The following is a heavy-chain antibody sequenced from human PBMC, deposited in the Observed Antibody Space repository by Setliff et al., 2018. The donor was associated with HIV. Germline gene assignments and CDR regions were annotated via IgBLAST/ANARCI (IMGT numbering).Heavy chain of an antibody. Sequence: LSLTCNVSGGSISTYYWSWIRQPPGKGLEWLGYVSYSGSTNFNPSLESRLAMSVDMSKNHFSLKMSSVTAADTAVYYCARGVVDYDFWSGSGDYYYMDVWGKGTTVTVSS. J-gene: IGHJ6*03. CDR1: GGSISTYY. CDR2: VSYSGST. D-gene: IGHD3-3*01. CDR3: ARGVVDYDFWSGSGDYYYMDV. V-gene: IGHV4-59*12.